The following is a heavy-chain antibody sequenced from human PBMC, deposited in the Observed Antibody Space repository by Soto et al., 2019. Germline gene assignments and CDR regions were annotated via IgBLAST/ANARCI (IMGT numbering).Heavy chain of an antibody. CDR1: GYSFGTSG. Sequence: QVKLVQSGTEVKKPGASMKDSCKASGYSFGTSGISWVRQAPGQGLEWMGWISAYNGNTNYEQKLQDRVTMTTDTSTNTAYLELRSLRSDDTAVYYCARAGQYYDSSGYANWGQGTLVTVSS. CDR2: ISAYNGNT. CDR3: ARAGQYYDSSGYAN. V-gene: IGHV1-18*01. J-gene: IGHJ4*02. D-gene: IGHD3-22*01.